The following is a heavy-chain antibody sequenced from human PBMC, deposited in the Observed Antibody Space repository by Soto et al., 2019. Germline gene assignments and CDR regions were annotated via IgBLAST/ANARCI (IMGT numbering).Heavy chain of an antibody. J-gene: IGHJ4*02. CDR1: GFTFSSYG. CDR3: ARDLRYFDLWDY. V-gene: IGHV3-33*01. Sequence: SLRLSCAASGFTFSSYGMHWVRQAPGKGLEWVAVIWYDGSNKYYADSVKGRFTISRDNAKNSLYLQMNSLRAEDTAVYYCARDLRYFDLWDYWGQGTLVTVSS. CDR2: IWYDGSNK. D-gene: IGHD3-9*01.